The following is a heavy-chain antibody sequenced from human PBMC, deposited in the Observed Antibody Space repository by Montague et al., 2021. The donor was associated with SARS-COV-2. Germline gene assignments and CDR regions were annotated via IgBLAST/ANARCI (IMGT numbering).Heavy chain of an antibody. J-gene: IGHJ4*02. CDR1: GFSLNTPEVA. CDR3: AHRFAGFFDY. CDR2: SYGXDEK. Sequence: PALVKPTQTLTLTCTFSGFSLNTPEVAVGWIRQPPGKALEWLALSYGXDEKRYGPSLQSRLTITRDTSKSQVVLTMTNMDPVDTATYFCAHRFAGFFDYWGQGILVTVSS. V-gene: IGHV2-5*05.